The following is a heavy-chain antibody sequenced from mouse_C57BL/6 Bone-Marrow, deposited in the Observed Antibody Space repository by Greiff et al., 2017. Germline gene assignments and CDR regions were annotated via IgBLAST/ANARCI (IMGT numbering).Heavy chain of an antibody. CDR1: GYTFTSYW. D-gene: IGHD2-4*01. J-gene: IGHJ2*01. Sequence: VKLQQPGAELVKPGASVKLSCTASGYTFTSYWMHWVKQRPGRGLQWIGRIDPNSGGTKYNEKFKSKATLTVDKPSSTAYMQLSSLTSEDSAVYYCASLYYDYDVYFDYWGQGTTLTVSS. CDR2: IDPNSGGT. CDR3: ASLYYDYDVYFDY. V-gene: IGHV1-72*01.